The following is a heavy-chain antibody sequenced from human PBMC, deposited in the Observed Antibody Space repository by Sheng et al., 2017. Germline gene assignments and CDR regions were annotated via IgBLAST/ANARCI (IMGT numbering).Heavy chain of an antibody. D-gene: IGHD3-3*01. CDR2: FFHSGST. Sequence: QVQLQESGPGLVTPSETLSLTCTVSGDSINSGHYWSWIRQPPGKGLQWIGSFFHSGSTHYEPSLKSRVTISVDTTKNQFSLKLSSVTAADTAVFYCARSGILRFLEFLTPDFDIWAKGQRSSSRQ. V-gene: IGHV4-38-2*02. CDR3: ARSGILRFLEFLTPDFDI. J-gene: IGHJ3*02. CDR1: GDSINSGHY.